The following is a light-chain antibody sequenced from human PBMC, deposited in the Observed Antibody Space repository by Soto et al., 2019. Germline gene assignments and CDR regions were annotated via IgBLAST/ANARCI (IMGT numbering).Light chain of an antibody. Sequence: QSVLTQPPSVSGAPGQRVTISCTGSSSNIGAGYEVHWYQQIPGTAPKLIIYDVTKGPSGVPDRFSGSKSGNTASLTISGLQTDDEADYYCCSYAGSYTHVFGTGTKLTVL. J-gene: IGLJ1*01. CDR3: CSYAGSYTHV. V-gene: IGLV1-40*01. CDR1: SSNIGAGYE. CDR2: DVT.